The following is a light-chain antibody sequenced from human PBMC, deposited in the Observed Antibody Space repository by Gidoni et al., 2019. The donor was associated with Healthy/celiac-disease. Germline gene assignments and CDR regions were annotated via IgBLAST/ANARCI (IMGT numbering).Light chain of an antibody. Sequence: DIQMTQSPSSLSASVGDRVTITCRASQSISSYLNWYQQKPGKAPKLLIYAASRLQSGVPSRFSGSGSGTDFTITISSLQPEDFSTYYCQQSYSTPWTCGQGTKVEIK. CDR1: QSISSY. CDR2: AAS. CDR3: QQSYSTPWT. V-gene: IGKV1-39*01. J-gene: IGKJ1*01.